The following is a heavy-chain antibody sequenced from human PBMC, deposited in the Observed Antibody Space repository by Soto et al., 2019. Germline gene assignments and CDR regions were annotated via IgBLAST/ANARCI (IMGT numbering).Heavy chain of an antibody. V-gene: IGHV1-18*01. J-gene: IGHJ4*02. CDR1: GYSFSAYG. D-gene: IGHD3-22*01. CDR3: ARELNTESSAYYSFAY. CDR2: VSTNNANT. Sequence: QVQLVQSGPEVKMPGASVKVSCKTSGYSFSAYGLAWLRQAPGQRPEWMGWVSTNNANTNYAQKFQGRVTMTTDTSTTTNYMELRSLRSDDTAVYYCARELNTESSAYYSFAYWGQGTLVTGSS.